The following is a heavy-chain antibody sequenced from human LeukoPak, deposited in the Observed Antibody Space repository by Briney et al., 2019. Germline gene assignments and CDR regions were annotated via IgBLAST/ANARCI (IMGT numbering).Heavy chain of an antibody. D-gene: IGHD1-26*01. V-gene: IGHV3-72*01. Sequence: GGSLRLSCAASGFTFSDHYMDWVRQAPGKGREWVGRTRDKANSYATEYAASVKGRFTISRDDSKNSLYLEMNSLKTEDTAVYYCVVGATGALDYWGQGTLVTVSS. CDR2: TRDKANSYAT. CDR1: GFTFSDHY. CDR3: VVGATGALDY. J-gene: IGHJ4*02.